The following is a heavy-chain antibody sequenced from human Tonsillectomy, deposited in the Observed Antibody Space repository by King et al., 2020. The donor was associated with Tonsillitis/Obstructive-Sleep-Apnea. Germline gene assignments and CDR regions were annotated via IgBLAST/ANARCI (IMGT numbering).Heavy chain of an antibody. CDR1: GDSISSYY. D-gene: IGHD4-17*01. J-gene: IGHJ3*02. V-gene: IGHV4-59*01. CDR3: ALTRAYGDSDAFDI. Sequence: VPLQESGPGLVKPSETLSLTCTVSGDSISSYYWSWIRQPPGKGLEWIGYLYYSGSTNYNPSLKSRVTISVDTSKNQFSLKLSSVTAADTAVYYCALTRAYGDSDAFDIWGQGTMVTVSS. CDR2: LYYSGST.